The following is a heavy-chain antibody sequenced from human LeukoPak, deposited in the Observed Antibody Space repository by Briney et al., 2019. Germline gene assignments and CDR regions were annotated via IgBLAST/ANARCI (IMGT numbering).Heavy chain of an antibody. CDR2: ISAYNGNT. CDR1: GYTFTSYG. D-gene: IGHD6-13*01. J-gene: IGHJ5*02. V-gene: IGHV1-18*01. CDR3: ASSSSSHYPLWFDP. Sequence: ASVKVSCKASGYTFTSYGISWVRQAPGQGLEWMGWISAYNGNTNYAQKLQGRVTMTTDTSTSTAYMELRSLRSDDTAVYYCASSSSSHYPLWFDPWGQGTLVTVSS.